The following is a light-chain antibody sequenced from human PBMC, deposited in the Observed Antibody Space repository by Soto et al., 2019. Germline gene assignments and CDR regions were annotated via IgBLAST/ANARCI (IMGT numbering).Light chain of an antibody. CDR3: QQYGSSRIT. CDR1: QSVSSK. Sequence: IVLSQSPGTLSLSQGERGTLSCRASQSVSSKLAWYQQKAGQAPRLLIYGASTRATGIPGRFSGSGSGTDFTLTISRLEPEDFAVYYCQQYGSSRITFGQGTRLEIK. CDR2: GAS. V-gene: IGKV3-20*01. J-gene: IGKJ5*01.